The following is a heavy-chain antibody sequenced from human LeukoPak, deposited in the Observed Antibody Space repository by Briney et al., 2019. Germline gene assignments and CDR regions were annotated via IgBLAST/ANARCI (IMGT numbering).Heavy chain of an antibody. Sequence: SETLSLTCTVSGDSISSYYWSWIRLAPGKGLEWIGNVHNNVNTNYNPALKSRATILIDTSKNQFSLKLSSVTAADTAVYYCASTKQWLAFDIWGQGTTVTVSS. CDR3: ASTKQWLAFDI. V-gene: IGHV4-59*01. J-gene: IGHJ3*02. CDR1: GDSISSYY. CDR2: VHNNVNT. D-gene: IGHD6-19*01.